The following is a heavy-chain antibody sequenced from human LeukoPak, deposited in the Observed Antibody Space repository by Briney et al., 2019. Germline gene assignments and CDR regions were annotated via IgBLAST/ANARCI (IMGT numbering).Heavy chain of an antibody. D-gene: IGHD3-16*02. J-gene: IGHJ6*03. Sequence: SSETLSLTCTVSGGSISSSSYYWGWIRQPPGKGLEWIGSIYYSGSTYYNPSLKSRVTISVDTSKNQFSLKLSSVTAADTAVYYCARGHYVWGSYRYNTGYYYMDVWGKGTTVTVSS. CDR1: GGSISSSSYY. CDR2: IYYSGST. V-gene: IGHV4-39*07. CDR3: ARGHYVWGSYRYNTGYYYMDV.